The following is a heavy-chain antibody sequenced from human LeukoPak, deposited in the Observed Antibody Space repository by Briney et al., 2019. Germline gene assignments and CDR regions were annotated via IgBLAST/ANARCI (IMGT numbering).Heavy chain of an antibody. J-gene: IGHJ4*02. V-gene: IGHV4-34*01. Sequence: SETLSFTCAVYGGSFSGYYWSWIRQPPGKGLEWIGEINHSGSTNYNPSLKSRVTISVDTSKNQFSLKLSSVTAADTAVYYCARGGRDGYNWCDYWGQGTLVTVSS. D-gene: IGHD5-24*01. CDR2: INHSGST. CDR3: ARGGRDGYNWCDY. CDR1: GGSFSGYY.